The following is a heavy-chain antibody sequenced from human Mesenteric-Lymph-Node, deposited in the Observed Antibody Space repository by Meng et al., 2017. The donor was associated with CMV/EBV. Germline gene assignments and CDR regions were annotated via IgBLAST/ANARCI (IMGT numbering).Heavy chain of an antibody. Sequence: LSLTCAASGFTFSDYNMNWVRQAPGKGLEWVSFISSSSRYIYYADSVKGRFTISRDNAKNSLYLQMNSLRAEDTAAYYCARVDYTSDWETFDYWGQGTLVTVSS. CDR2: ISSSSRYI. V-gene: IGHV3-21*01. CDR1: GFTFSDYN. J-gene: IGHJ4*02. D-gene: IGHD6-25*01. CDR3: ARVDYTSDWETFDY.